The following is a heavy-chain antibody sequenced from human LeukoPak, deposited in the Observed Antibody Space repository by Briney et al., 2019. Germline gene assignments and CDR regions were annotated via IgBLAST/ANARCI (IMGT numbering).Heavy chain of an antibody. CDR3: GRIKGYSYDY. CDR2: VNSDGSST. J-gene: IGHJ4*02. V-gene: IGHV3-74*01. D-gene: IGHD5-18*01. CDR1: GFTFSSYW. Sequence: GGSLRLSCAVSGFTFSSYWMHWVRQAPGKGLVWVSRVNSDGSSTTYADSVKGRFTISRDNAKNTLYLQMNCLRAEDTAVYYCGRIKGYSYDYWGQGTLVTVSS.